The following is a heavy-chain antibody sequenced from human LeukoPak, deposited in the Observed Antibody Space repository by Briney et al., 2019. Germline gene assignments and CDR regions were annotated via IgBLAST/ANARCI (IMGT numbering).Heavy chain of an antibody. D-gene: IGHD3-3*01. CDR3: AKANEAYDFWSGYYTFGGTFGYYYYMDV. Sequence: GGSLRLSCAASGFTFSSYAMSWVRQAPGKGLEWVSAISGSGGSTYYADSGKGRFTISRDNSKNTLYLQMNSLRAEDTAVYYCAKANEAYDFWSGYYTFGGTFGYYYYMDVWGKGTTVTVSS. CDR2: ISGSGGST. J-gene: IGHJ6*03. V-gene: IGHV3-23*01. CDR1: GFTFSSYA.